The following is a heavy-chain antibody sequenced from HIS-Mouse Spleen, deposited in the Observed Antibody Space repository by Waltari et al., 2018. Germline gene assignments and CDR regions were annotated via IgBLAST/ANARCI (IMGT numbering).Heavy chain of an antibody. J-gene: IGHJ2*01. D-gene: IGHD6-13*01. CDR2: IYYSGRT. Sequence: QLQLQESGPGLVKPSETLSLPCTVSGGSISSSSYYCGWIRQPPGKGLEWIGRIYYSGRTYYNPSLKSRVTISVDTAKNQFSLKLSSVTAADTAVYYCAREIPYSSSWYDWYFDLWGRGTLVTVSS. CDR1: GGSISSSSYY. CDR3: AREIPYSSSWYDWYFDL. V-gene: IGHV4-39*07.